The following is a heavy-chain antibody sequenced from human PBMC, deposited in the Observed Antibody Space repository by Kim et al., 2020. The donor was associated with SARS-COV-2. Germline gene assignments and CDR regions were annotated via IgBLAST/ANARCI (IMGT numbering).Heavy chain of an antibody. Sequence: ASVKVSCKASGYTFTSYAMNWVRQAPGQGLEWMGWINTNTGNPTYAQGFTGRFVFSLDTSVSTAYLQISSLKAEDTAVYYCARGGRIVGATNAFDIWGQGTMVTVSS. V-gene: IGHV7-4-1*02. CDR2: INTNTGNP. CDR1: GYTFTSYA. D-gene: IGHD1-26*01. CDR3: ARGGRIVGATNAFDI. J-gene: IGHJ3*02.